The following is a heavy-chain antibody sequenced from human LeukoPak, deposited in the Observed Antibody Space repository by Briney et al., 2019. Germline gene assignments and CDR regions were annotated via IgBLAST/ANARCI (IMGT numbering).Heavy chain of an antibody. CDR3: AREYDSSGYYY. V-gene: IGHV4-4*02. J-gene: IGHJ4*02. CDR2: IYHSGST. CDR1: GGSISSSYW. D-gene: IGHD3-22*01. Sequence: SGTLSLTCGVSGGSISSSYWWSWVRQPPGKGLEWIGEIYHSGSTNYNPSLKSRVTISVDTSKNQFSLKLSSVTAADTAVYYCAREYDSSGYYYWGQGTLVTVSS.